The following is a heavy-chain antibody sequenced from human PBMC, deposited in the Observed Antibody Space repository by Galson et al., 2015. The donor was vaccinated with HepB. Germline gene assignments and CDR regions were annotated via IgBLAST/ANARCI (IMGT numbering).Heavy chain of an antibody. CDR2: IYYSGST. D-gene: IGHD3-10*01. CDR3: ARDRFLVRGVIDY. Sequence: ETLSLTCTVSGGSISSSSYYWGWIRQPPGKGLEWIGSIYYSGSTYYNPSLKSRVTISVDTSKNQFSLKLSSVTAADTAVYYCARDRFLVRGVIDYWGQGTLVTVSS. V-gene: IGHV4-39*07. J-gene: IGHJ4*02. CDR1: GGSISSSSYY.